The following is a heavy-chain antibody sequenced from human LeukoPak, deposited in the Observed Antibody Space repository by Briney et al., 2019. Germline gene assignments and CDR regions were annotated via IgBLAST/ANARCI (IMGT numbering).Heavy chain of an antibody. J-gene: IGHJ6*03. V-gene: IGHV4-59*01. CDR1: GGSISSYY. CDR2: IYYSGST. D-gene: IGHD6-19*01. CDR3: ARDGDAVAGKGDRYYYYYMDV. Sequence: TSSETLSLTCTVSGGSISSYYWSWIRQPPGKGLEWIGYIYYSGSTNYNPSLKSRVTISVDTSKNQFSLKLSSVTAADTAVYYCARDGDAVAGKGDRYYYYYMDVWGKGTTVTVSS.